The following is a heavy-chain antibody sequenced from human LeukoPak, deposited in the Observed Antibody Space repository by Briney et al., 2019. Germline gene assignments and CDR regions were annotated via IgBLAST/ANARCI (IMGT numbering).Heavy chain of an antibody. CDR3: VRDGYCGTTSCVGPL. CDR1: GFTFSSYW. D-gene: IGHD2-2*03. V-gene: IGHV3-74*01. Sequence: PGGSLRLSCAASGFTFSSYWMYWVRQAPGKGLVCVSRINTDGTTTNYADSVKGRFTVSRDNAKNILYLQMNSLRAEDTAVYYCVRDGYCGTTSCVGPLWGQGTLVTVSS. J-gene: IGHJ4*02. CDR2: INTDGTTT.